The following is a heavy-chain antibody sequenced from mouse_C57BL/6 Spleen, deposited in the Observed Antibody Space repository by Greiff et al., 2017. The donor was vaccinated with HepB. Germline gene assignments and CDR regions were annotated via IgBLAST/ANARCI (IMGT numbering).Heavy chain of an antibody. CDR1: GYSITSGYY. Sequence: DVQLQESGPGLVKPSQSLSLTCSVTGYSITSGYYWNWIRQFPGNKLEWMGYISYDGSNNYNPSLKNRISITRDTSKNQFFLKLNSVTTEDTATYYCAREGDYECFDYWGQGTTLTVSS. CDR3: AREGDYECFDY. D-gene: IGHD2-4*01. V-gene: IGHV3-6*01. CDR2: ISYDGSN. J-gene: IGHJ2*01.